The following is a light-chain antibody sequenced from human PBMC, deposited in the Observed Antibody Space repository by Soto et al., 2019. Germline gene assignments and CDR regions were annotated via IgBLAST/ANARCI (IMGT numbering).Light chain of an antibody. CDR1: SNDVGLYNY. CDR2: DVT. CDR3: SSYTITATL. V-gene: IGLV2-14*03. Sequence: QSALTQPASVSGSPGQSITISCTGSSNDVGLYNYVSWYQQHPGKDPKLVISDVTNRPSGVSDRFSGSKSGNTSFLPISGLHAEDEADYYCSSYTITATLFGRGTKLTVL. J-gene: IGLJ2*01.